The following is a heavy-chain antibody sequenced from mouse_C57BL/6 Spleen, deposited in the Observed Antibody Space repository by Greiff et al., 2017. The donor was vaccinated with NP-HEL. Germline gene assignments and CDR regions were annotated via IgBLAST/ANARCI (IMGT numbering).Heavy chain of an antibody. CDR1: GYTFTDYY. CDR2: INPNNGGT. J-gene: IGHJ2*01. Sequence: EVQLQQSGPELVKPGASVKISCKASGYTFTDYYMNWVKQSHGKSLEWIGDINPNNGGTSYIQKFKGKATLTVDKSSSTAYMELRSLTSEDSAVYYCARGRLLPYWGQGTTLTVSS. D-gene: IGHD2-3*01. V-gene: IGHV1-26*01. CDR3: ARGRLLPY.